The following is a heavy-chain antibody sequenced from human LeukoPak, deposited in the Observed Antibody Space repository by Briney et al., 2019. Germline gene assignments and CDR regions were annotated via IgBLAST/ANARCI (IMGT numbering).Heavy chain of an antibody. CDR1: GGTFISYA. CDR3: ARLSGEYQLHSRGYSSGWYSRYYFDY. J-gene: IGHJ4*02. Sequence: ASVKVSCKASGGTFISYAISWVRQAPGQGLEWMGGIIPILGTANYAQKFQGRVTITADESTSTAYMELSSLRSEDTAVYYCARLSGEYQLHSRGYSSGWYSRYYFDYWGQGTLVTVSS. V-gene: IGHV1-69*01. D-gene: IGHD6-19*01. CDR2: IIPILGTA.